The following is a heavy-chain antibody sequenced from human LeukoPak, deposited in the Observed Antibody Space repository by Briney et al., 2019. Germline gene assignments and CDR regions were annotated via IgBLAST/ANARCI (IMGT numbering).Heavy chain of an antibody. CDR1: GGSISSSNW. D-gene: IGHD6-19*01. J-gene: IGHJ5*02. V-gene: IGHV4-4*02. Sequence: SETLSLTCAVSGGSISSSNWWSWVRQPPGKGLEWIGEIYHSGSTNYNPSLKSRVTISVDKSKNQFSLKLSSVTAADTAVYYCTRDGAPYSTGWYSWGQGTLVTVSS. CDR3: TRDGAPYSTGWYS. CDR2: IYHSGST.